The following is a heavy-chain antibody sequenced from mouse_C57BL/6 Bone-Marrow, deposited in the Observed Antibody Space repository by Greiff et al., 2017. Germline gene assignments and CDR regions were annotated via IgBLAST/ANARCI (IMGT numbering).Heavy chain of an antibody. V-gene: IGHV1-69*01. D-gene: IGHD1-1*01. Sequence: QVQLKQPGAELVMPGASVKLSCKASGYTFTSYWMHWVKQRPGQGLEWIGEIDPSDSYTNYNQKFKGKSTLTVDKSSSTAYMQLSSLTSEDSAVXYCARDWGDGSSWGDWYFDVWGTGTTVTVSS. CDR2: IDPSDSYT. CDR1: GYTFTSYW. J-gene: IGHJ1*03. CDR3: ARDWGDGSSWGDWYFDV.